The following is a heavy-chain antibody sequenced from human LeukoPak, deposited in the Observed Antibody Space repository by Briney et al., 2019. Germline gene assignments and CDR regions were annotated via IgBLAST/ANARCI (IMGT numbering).Heavy chain of an antibody. J-gene: IGHJ3*02. D-gene: IGHD1-26*01. CDR2: IYHSGST. CDR3: AREELLGGHDAFDI. Sequence: SETLSLTCTVSGYSISSGYYWGWIRQPPGKGLEWIGSIYHSGSTYYNPSLKSRVTISVDTSKNQSSLKLSSVTAADTAVYYCAREELLGGHDAFDIWGQGTMVTVSS. CDR1: GYSISSGYY. V-gene: IGHV4-38-2*02.